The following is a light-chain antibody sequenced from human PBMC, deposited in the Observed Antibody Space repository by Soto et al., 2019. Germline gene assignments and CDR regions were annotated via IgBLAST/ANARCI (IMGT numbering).Light chain of an antibody. CDR1: SGSVSTSYY. V-gene: IGLV8-61*01. J-gene: IGLJ1*01. CDR2: GTN. Sequence: QAVVTQEPSFSVSPGGTVTLTCGLSSGSVSTSYYPSWYQQTPGQAPRTLIYGTNTRSSGVPDRFSGSMLGNKAALTITGAHADDESDYYWVLYMGSGIYVFGTGTKLTVL. CDR3: VLYMGSGIYV.